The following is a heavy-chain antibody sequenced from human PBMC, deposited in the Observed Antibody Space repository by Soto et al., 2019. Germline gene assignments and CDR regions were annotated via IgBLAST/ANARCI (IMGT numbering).Heavy chain of an antibody. CDR1: GCSITTSIYY. CDR2: IYYSGST. J-gene: IGHJ4*01. D-gene: IGHD2-2*01. V-gene: IGHV4-39*01. CDR3: PRRYSTIFDY. Sequence: SGTLSLTCSVSGCSITTSIYYWGWIRQPPGKGLEWIGSIYYSGSTYYNPSLKSRVTMSVDTSKNQFSLKLRSVTAADTAVYYCPRRYSTIFDYWGHGPLVTVS.